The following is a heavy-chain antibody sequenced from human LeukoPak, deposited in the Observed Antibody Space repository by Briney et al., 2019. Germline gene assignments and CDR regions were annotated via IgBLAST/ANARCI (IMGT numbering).Heavy chain of an antibody. CDR2: INPSGGST. Sequence: GASVKVSCKASGYTFTSYYMHWVRQAPGQGLEWMGIINPSGGSTSYAQKFQGRVTMTTETSTSTAYMELRSLRSDDTAVYYCARGSIAVAGSFDYWGQGTLVTVSS. CDR1: GYTFTSYY. V-gene: IGHV1-46*01. CDR3: ARGSIAVAGSFDY. J-gene: IGHJ4*02. D-gene: IGHD6-19*01.